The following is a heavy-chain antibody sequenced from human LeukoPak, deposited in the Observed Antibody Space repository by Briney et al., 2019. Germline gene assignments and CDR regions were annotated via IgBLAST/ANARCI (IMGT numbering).Heavy chain of an antibody. Sequence: KTGGSLRLSCAASDFTFSSYSMNWVRQAPGKGLEWLSAISSSGLHVDYADSVKGRFTISRDNAKNSLYLQMNSLRAEDTAVYYCARRAGRSGYYYFDYWGQGTLVTVSS. D-gene: IGHD3-22*01. CDR3: ARRAGRSGYYYFDY. J-gene: IGHJ4*02. CDR2: ISSSGLHV. V-gene: IGHV3-21*01. CDR1: DFTFSSYS.